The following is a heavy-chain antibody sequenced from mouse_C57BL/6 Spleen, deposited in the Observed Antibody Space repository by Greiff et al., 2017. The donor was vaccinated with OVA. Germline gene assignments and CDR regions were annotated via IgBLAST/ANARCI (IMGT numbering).Heavy chain of an antibody. D-gene: IGHD3-1*01. J-gene: IGHJ2*01. CDR1: GYTFTDYY. CDR2: INPYNGGT. CDR3: ATSQLGLGYYFDY. V-gene: IGHV1-19*01. Sequence: EVQLQQSGPVLVKPGASVKMSCKASGYTFTDYYMNWVKQSHGKSLEWIGVINPYNGGTSYNQKFKGKATLTVDKSSSTAYMELNSLTSEDSAVYYCATSQLGLGYYFDYWGQGTTLTVSS.